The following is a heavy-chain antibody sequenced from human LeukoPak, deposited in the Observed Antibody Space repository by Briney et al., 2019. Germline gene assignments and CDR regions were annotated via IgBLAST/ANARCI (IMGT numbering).Heavy chain of an antibody. J-gene: IGHJ6*02. Sequence: SETLSLTCTVSGSSISSYYWSWIRQPPGKGLEWIGYIYYSGSTNYNPSLKSRVTISVDTSKNQFSLKLSSVTAADTAVYYCARHDKRYGMDVWGQGTTVTVSS. CDR2: IYYSGST. D-gene: IGHD5-24*01. V-gene: IGHV4-59*08. CDR3: ARHDKRYGMDV. CDR1: GSSISSYY.